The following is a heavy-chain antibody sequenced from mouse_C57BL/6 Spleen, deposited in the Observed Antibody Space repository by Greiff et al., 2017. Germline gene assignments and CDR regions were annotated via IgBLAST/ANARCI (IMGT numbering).Heavy chain of an antibody. J-gene: IGHJ2*01. V-gene: IGHV5-6*01. CDR2: ISSGGSYT. D-gene: IGHD2-5*01. Sequence: DVHLVESGGDLVKPGGSLKLSCAASGFTFSSYGMSWVRQTPDKRLEWVATISSGGSYTYYPDSVKGRFTISRDNAKNTLYLQMSSLKSEDTAMYYCARHPYSNFYYFDYWGQGTTLTVSS. CDR3: ARHPYSNFYYFDY. CDR1: GFTFSSYG.